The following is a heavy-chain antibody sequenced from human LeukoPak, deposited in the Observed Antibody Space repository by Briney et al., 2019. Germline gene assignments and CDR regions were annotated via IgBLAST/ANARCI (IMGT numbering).Heavy chain of an antibody. CDR1: GFTFSSYW. V-gene: IGHV3-7*01. J-gene: IGHJ4*02. D-gene: IGHD6-6*01. Sequence: GGSLRLSCAASGFTFSSYWMSWVRQAPGKGLEWVANIKQDGSEKYYVDSVKGRFTISRDNAKNSLYLQMNSLRAEDTAVYYCARDKSLEYSSSSEDYFDYWGQGTLVTVSS. CDR2: IKQDGSEK. CDR3: ARDKSLEYSSSSEDYFDY.